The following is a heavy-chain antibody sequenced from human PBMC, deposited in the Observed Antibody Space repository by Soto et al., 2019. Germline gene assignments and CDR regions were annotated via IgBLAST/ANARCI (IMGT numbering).Heavy chain of an antibody. J-gene: IGHJ6*02. CDR1: GGTFSSYA. CDR2: IIPIFGTA. CDR3: ASGDYDFWSGPGGGMDV. D-gene: IGHD3-3*01. Sequence: QVQLVQSGAEVKKPGSSVKVSCKASGGTFSSYAIRWVRQAPGQGLEWMGGIIPIFGTANYAQKFQGRVTITADESTSTASMELSSLRSEDTAVYYCASGDYDFWSGPGGGMDVWGQGTTVTVSS. V-gene: IGHV1-69*12.